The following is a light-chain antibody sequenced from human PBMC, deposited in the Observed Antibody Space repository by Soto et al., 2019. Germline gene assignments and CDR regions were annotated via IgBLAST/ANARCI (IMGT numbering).Light chain of an antibody. CDR2: EGN. CDR1: SSDVGSYNL. Sequence: QSALTQPASVSGSPGQSITISCTGTSSDVGSYNLVSWYQQHPGKAPKLMIYEGNKRPSGVSNRFSGSKSGNTASLTISGLQAEDEADYYCCSYASSNTLLFGGGTKVTVL. CDR3: CSYASSNTLL. V-gene: IGLV2-23*01. J-gene: IGLJ2*01.